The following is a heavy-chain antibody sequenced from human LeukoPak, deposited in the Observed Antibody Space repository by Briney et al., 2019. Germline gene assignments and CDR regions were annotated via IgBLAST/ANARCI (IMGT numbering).Heavy chain of an antibody. CDR3: ARGAFYHDARSFWRGFDY. J-gene: IGHJ4*02. Sequence: SETLSLTCTVSGGSISGSSYYWGWIRQPPGKGLEWIGYINIRGNTEYNVSLKSRVTMSVDTSKKQFSLRLNSVTGADTAVYYCARGAFYHDARSFWRGFDYWGQGSLVTVSS. D-gene: IGHD3-3*01. V-gene: IGHV4-39*07. CDR2: INIRGNT. CDR1: GGSISGSSYY.